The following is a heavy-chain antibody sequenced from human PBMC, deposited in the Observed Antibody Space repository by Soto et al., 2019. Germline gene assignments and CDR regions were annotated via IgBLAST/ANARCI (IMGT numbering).Heavy chain of an antibody. D-gene: IGHD2-2*01. Sequence: SETLSLTCAVYGGSFSGYYWTWIRQPPGTGLEWIGEINHRGNTNYNPSLKSRVTISADTSKNQFSLKLTSVTAADTAVYYCARVHCNSTTSHVFDYWGRGTLVTVSS. V-gene: IGHV4-34*01. J-gene: IGHJ4*02. CDR1: GGSFSGYY. CDR2: INHRGNT. CDR3: ARVHCNSTTSHVFDY.